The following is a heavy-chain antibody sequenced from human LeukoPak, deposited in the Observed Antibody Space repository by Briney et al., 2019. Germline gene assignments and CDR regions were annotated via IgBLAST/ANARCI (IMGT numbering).Heavy chain of an antibody. CDR2: IRSKANGYAT. CDR1: GFTFSGSA. J-gene: IGHJ4*02. CDR3: TSLASGDYYDSSGNRYFDY. V-gene: IGHV3-73*01. D-gene: IGHD3-22*01. Sequence: GGSLRLSCAASGFTFSGSAMHWVRQASGKGLEWVGRIRSKANGYATAYAASVKGRFTTSRDDSKNTAYLQMNSLKTEDTAVYYCTSLASGDYYDSSGNRYFDYWGQGTLVTVSS.